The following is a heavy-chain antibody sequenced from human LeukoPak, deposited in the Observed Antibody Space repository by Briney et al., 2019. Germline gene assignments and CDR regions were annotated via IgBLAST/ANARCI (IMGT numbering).Heavy chain of an antibody. Sequence: SQTLSLTCAVSGGPISSGGYSWSWIRQPPGKGLEWIGYIYHSGSTYYNPSLKSRVTISVDRSKNQFSLKLSSVTAADTAVYYCASGGGNAFDIWGQGTMVTVSS. CDR1: GGPISSGGYS. D-gene: IGHD2-15*01. V-gene: IGHV4-30-2*01. CDR2: IYHSGST. CDR3: ASGGGNAFDI. J-gene: IGHJ3*02.